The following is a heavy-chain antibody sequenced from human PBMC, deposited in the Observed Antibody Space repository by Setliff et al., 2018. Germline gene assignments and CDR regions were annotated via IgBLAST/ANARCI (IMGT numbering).Heavy chain of an antibody. CDR1: GDTFRSYG. D-gene: IGHD6-13*01. Sequence: SVKVSCKASGDTFRSYGISWVRQAPGQGLEWMGGTIPMFGSTSYAQKFQGRVTIITDESTSTAYMQLTSLGSEDTAVYYCAKDGSGSYDYLDYWGQGTLVTVSS. J-gene: IGHJ4*02. CDR2: TIPMFGST. CDR3: AKDGSGSYDYLDY. V-gene: IGHV1-69*05.